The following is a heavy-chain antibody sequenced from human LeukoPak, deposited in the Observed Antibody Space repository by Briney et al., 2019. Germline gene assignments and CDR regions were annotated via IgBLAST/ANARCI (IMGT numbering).Heavy chain of an antibody. CDR3: ARSQGYSYGSSY. CDR1: GGSFGRYA. D-gene: IGHD5-18*01. CDR2: IVPILGTA. V-gene: IGHV1-69*13. Sequence: ASVKVSCKAPGGSFGRYAIHWVRQDPGQGLEWMGGIVPILGTANYAQKFQGRVTITADDSTGTAYMELTSLRSADTAVYYCARSQGYSYGSSYWGKGTLVTVSS. J-gene: IGHJ4*02.